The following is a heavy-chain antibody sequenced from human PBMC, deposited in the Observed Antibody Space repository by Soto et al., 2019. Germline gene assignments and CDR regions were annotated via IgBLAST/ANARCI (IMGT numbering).Heavy chain of an antibody. J-gene: IGHJ6*02. V-gene: IGHV4-34*01. Sequence: PSETLSLTCAVYGGSFSGYYWSWIRQSPGKGLEWIGEINHSGSTNYNPSLKSRVTISVHTSKNQFSLNLSSVTAADTAVYYCARHEIRYFDWLLYHYYYYGMDVWGQGTTVTVSS. CDR2: INHSGST. D-gene: IGHD3-9*01. CDR1: GGSFSGYY. CDR3: ARHEIRYFDWLLYHYYYYGMDV.